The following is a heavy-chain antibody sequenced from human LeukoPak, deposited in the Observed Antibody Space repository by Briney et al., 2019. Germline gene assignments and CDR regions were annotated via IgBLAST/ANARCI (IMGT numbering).Heavy chain of an antibody. CDR3: ARVRTRQSPQQQLDP. CDR2: INPNSGGT. V-gene: IGHV1-2*02. CDR1: AYTFTVYY. Sequence: ASVKVSRKSSAYTFTVYYMHWVRQAPAQGHEWVWWINPNSGGTNYAQKFQGRVTMTRDTSISTAYMELSRLRSDDTAVYYCARVRTRQSPQQQLDPWGQGTLVTVSS. D-gene: IGHD6-13*01. J-gene: IGHJ5*02.